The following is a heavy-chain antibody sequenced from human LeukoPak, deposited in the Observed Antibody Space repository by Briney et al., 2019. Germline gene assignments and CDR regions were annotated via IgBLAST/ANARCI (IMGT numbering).Heavy chain of an antibody. J-gene: IGHJ4*02. CDR2: IYYRGST. CDR3: ARLSGYSSGHYYSDY. D-gene: IGHD3-22*01. CDR1: GGSISSDY. Sequence: SETLSLTCTVSGGSISSDYWSWIRQAPGKGLEWIGYIYYRGSTNYNPSLKSRVTIPVDTSKNQFSLKLSSVTAADTAVYYCARLSGYSSGHYYSDYWGQGTLVTVSS. V-gene: IGHV4-59*13.